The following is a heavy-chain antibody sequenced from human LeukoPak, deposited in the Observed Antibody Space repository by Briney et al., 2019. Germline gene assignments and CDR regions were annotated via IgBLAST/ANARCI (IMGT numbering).Heavy chain of an antibody. V-gene: IGHV3-11*04. J-gene: IGHJ6*03. CDR1: GFTFDDYY. Sequence: GGSLRLSCAASGFTFDDYYMSWIRQAPGKGLELVLYISSRGSTLYNADSVKGRFTFSRDNAKNSLYLQMTSLRAEDTAVYYCARVVAADKYYYYYYYMDVWGSGTTVTVSS. CDR3: ARVVAADKYYYYYYYMDV. CDR2: ISSRGSTL. D-gene: IGHD6-25*01.